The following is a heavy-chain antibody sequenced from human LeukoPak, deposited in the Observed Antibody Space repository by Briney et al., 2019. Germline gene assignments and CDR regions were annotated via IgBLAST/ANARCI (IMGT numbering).Heavy chain of an antibody. Sequence: GGSLRLPCAASGFTFSSYSMNWVRQAPGKGLEWVSSISSSSSYIYYADSVKGRFTISRDNAKNSLYLQMNSLRAEDTAVYYCARETIVGKQWLTPNWFDPWGQGTLVTVSS. D-gene: IGHD6-19*01. V-gene: IGHV3-21*01. CDR3: ARETIVGKQWLTPNWFDP. CDR2: ISSSSSYI. J-gene: IGHJ5*02. CDR1: GFTFSSYS.